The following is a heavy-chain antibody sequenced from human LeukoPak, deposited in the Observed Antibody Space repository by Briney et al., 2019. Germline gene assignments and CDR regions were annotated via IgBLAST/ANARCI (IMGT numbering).Heavy chain of an antibody. CDR2: ISSSGSTI. V-gene: IGHV3-48*03. J-gene: IGHJ3*02. Sequence: GGSLRLSCAASGFTFSSYEMNWVRQAPGKGLEWVSYISSSGSTIYYADSVRGRFAISRDNAKNSLYLQMNSLRAEDTAVYYCARDLDAFDIWGQGTMVTVSS. CDR1: GFTFSSYE. CDR3: ARDLDAFDI.